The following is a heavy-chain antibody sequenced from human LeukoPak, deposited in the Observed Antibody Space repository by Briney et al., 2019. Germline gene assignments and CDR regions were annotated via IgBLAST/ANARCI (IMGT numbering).Heavy chain of an antibody. CDR1: GYTFTSYD. CDR2: MNPNSGNT. V-gene: IGHV1-8*01. J-gene: IGHJ6*02. D-gene: IGHD6-13*01. CDR3: ARAGMEYGMDV. Sequence: GASVKVSCKASGYTFTSYDINWVRQATGQGLEWMGWMNPNSGNTGYAQKFQGRVTMSRNTSISTAFMELSSLRSEDTAVYYCARAGMEYGMDVWGQGTTVTVSS.